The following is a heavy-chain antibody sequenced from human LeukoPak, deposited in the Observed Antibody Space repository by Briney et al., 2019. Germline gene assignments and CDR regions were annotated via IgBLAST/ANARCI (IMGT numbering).Heavy chain of an antibody. CDR3: ATTLLGRLFDY. D-gene: IGHD2-8*02. CDR1: GGSISSYY. CDR2: IYYSGST. Sequence: SETLSLTCTVSGGSISSYYWSWIRQPPGKGLEWIGYIYYSGSTNYNPSLKSRVTISVDTSKNQFSLKLSSVTAADTAVYYCATTLLGRLFDYWGQGTLVTVSS. J-gene: IGHJ4*02. V-gene: IGHV4-59*01.